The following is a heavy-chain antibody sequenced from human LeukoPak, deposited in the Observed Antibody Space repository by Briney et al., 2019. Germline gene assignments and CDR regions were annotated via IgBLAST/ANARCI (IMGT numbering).Heavy chain of an antibody. CDR3: AKDGYYGSGSLDV. Sequence: SETLSLTCAVYGGSFSGYWIRKPPGTGLEWIGEINHSGSTHYNPSLRSRVTISVDTSKNQFSLKLSSVTAADTAVYYCAKDGYYGSGSLDVWGKGTTVTVSS. D-gene: IGHD3-10*01. CDR1: GGSFSGY. V-gene: IGHV4-34*01. CDR2: INHSGST. J-gene: IGHJ6*04.